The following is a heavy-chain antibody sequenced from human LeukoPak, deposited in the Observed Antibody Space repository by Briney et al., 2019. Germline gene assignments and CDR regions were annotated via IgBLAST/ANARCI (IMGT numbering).Heavy chain of an antibody. J-gene: IGHJ4*02. Sequence: GGSLRLSCAASGFTFSSYGMHWVRKAPGKGLEWVAVISYDGSNKYYADSVKGRFTISRDNSKNTLYLQMNSLRAEDTAVYYCAKGGLIQLWSYFDYWGQGTLVTVSS. CDR3: AKGGLIQLWSYFDY. CDR2: ISYDGSNK. CDR1: GFTFSSYG. V-gene: IGHV3-30*18. D-gene: IGHD5-18*01.